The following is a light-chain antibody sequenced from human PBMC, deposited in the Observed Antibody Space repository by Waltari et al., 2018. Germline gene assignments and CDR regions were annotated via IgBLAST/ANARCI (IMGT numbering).Light chain of an antibody. V-gene: IGLV2-14*03. CDR2: DVS. CDR3: CSYTSSTTYV. CDR1: SGDVRDYTS. J-gene: IGLJ1*01. Sequence: QSPLTQPASLPGSPGQSITIPRTGVSGDVRDYTSLPWYPQHPRKAPQFIISDVSNRPSGVSDRFSASKSGNTASLTISGLQAEDEADYYCCSYTSSTTYVFGPGTKVTVL.